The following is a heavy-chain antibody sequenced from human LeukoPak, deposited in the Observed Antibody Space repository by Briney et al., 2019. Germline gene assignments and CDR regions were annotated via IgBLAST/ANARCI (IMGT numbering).Heavy chain of an antibody. V-gene: IGHV4-31*03. CDR3: ARDSSGDYWYFGL. D-gene: IGHD4-17*01. CDR2: LYSVGST. CDR1: GGSISSGAYY. Sequence: SPSETLSLTCTVSGGSISSGAYYWSWIRQHPEKGLERIGYLYSVGSTYYNPSLKSRVTISVDTSKNQVSLKMTSVTAADTAVYYCARDSSGDYWYFGLWGRGTLVTVSS. J-gene: IGHJ2*01.